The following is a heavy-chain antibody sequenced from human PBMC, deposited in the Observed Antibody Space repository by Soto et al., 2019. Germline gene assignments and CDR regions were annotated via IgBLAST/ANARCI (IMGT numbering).Heavy chain of an antibody. V-gene: IGHV4-30-4*01. CDR1: GGSISSGDYY. Sequence: PSETLSLTCTVSGGSISSGDYYWSWLRQPPGKGLEWIGYIYYSGSTYYNPSLKSRVTISVDTSKNQFSLKLSSVTAADTAVYYCARVGGFGATTIDYWGQGTLVTVSS. D-gene: IGHD3-10*01. CDR2: IYYSGST. J-gene: IGHJ4*02. CDR3: ARVGGFGATTIDY.